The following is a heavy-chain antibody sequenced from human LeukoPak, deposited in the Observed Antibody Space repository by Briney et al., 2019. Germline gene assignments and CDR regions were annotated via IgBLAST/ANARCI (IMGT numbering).Heavy chain of an antibody. CDR2: IIPILGIA. CDR1: GGTFCSYA. D-gene: IGHD3-22*01. J-gene: IGHJ4*02. CDR3: ARVVDDSRNDYFDY. V-gene: IGHV1-69*04. Sequence: SVKVSCKASGGTFCSYAISWVRQAPGQGLEWMGRIIPILGIANYAQKFQGRVTITADKSTSTAYMELSSLRSEDTAVYYCARVVDDSRNDYFDYWGQGTLVTVSS.